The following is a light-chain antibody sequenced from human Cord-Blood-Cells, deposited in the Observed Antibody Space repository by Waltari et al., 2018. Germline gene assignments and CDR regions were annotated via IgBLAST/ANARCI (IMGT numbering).Light chain of an antibody. V-gene: IGKV1-9*01. CDR3: QQLNSYPS. CDR2: AAS. J-gene: IGKJ4*01. CDR1: EGISSY. Sequence: IHFTQSPSSLSASVGDRVTITRRASEGISSYLAWYQQKPGKAPKLLSYAASNLQIGVPSSFSGSGSETDFTLTIISLQPEDFATYHCQQLNSYPSFGGGTKVEIK.